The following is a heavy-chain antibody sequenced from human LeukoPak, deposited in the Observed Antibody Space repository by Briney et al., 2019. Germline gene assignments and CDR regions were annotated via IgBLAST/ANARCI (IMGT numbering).Heavy chain of an antibody. V-gene: IGHV3-20*04. CDR2: INWNGGST. Sequence: PGGSLRLSCAASGFTFDDYGMSWVRQAPGKGLEWVSGINWNGGSTGYADSVKGRFTISRDSAKNSLYLQMNSLRAEDTALYYCAREMVPAASRYYYYYMDVWGKGTTVTVSS. CDR1: GFTFDDYG. J-gene: IGHJ6*03. CDR3: AREMVPAASRYYYYYMDV. D-gene: IGHD2-2*01.